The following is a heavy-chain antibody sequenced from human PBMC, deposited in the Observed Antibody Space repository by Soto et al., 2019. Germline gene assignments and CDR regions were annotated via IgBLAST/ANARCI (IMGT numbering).Heavy chain of an antibody. V-gene: IGHV5-51*01. D-gene: IGHD2-2*01. CDR1: GYSFTSYW. CDR2: IYPGDSDT. Sequence: GESLKISCKGSGYSFTSYWIGWVRQMPGKGLEWMGIIYPGDSDTRYSPSFQGQVTISADKSISTAYLQWSSLKASDTAMYYCARGVVVPAAIDAFDIWGQGTMVTVSS. J-gene: IGHJ3*02. CDR3: ARGVVVPAAIDAFDI.